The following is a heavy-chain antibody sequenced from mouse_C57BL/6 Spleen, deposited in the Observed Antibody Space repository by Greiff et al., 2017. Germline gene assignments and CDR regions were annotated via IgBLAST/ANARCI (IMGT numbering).Heavy chain of an antibody. CDR1: GYSFTSYY. CDR2: IYPGSGNT. J-gene: IGHJ4*01. D-gene: IGHD3-2*02. Sequence: QVQLQQSGPELVKPGASVKISCKASGYSFTSYYIHWVKQRPGQGLEWIGWIYPGSGNTKYNEKFKGKATLTADTSSSTAYMQLSRLTSEDSAVYYCARQLRLPYAMDCWGRGTAVTVSS. V-gene: IGHV1-66*01. CDR3: ARQLRLPYAMDC.